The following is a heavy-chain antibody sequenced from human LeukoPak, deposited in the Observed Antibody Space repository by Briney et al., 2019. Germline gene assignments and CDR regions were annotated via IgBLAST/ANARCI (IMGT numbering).Heavy chain of an antibody. J-gene: IGHJ4*02. CDR1: GFNLQNYA. V-gene: IGHV3-11*01. Sequence: GGSLRLSCVVSGFNLQNYAMSWVRQAPGKGLEWVSHVSPSGRSTYYADSVKGRFTISRDNAKNSLYLQMNSLRAEDTAVYYCARVKTYGGGVNFDYWGQGTLVTVSS. CDR3: ARVKTYGGGVNFDY. D-gene: IGHD4-23*01. CDR2: VSPSGRST.